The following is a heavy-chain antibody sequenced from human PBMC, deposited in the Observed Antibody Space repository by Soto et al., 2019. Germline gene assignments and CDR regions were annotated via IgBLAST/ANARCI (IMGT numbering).Heavy chain of an antibody. Sequence: QVQLQESGPGLVRPSQTLSLTCTVSAGSISPINYYWSWIRQHHEKGLEWIGYISYSGSTFYHSSLKSRVTISLDTSKKQFSLSLPSVTAADTAVYYCARSAQWDGFDPWGQGTMVTVSS. CDR1: AGSISPINYY. D-gene: IGHD2-8*01. V-gene: IGHV4-31*03. CDR3: ARSAQWDGFDP. J-gene: IGHJ3*01. CDR2: ISYSGST.